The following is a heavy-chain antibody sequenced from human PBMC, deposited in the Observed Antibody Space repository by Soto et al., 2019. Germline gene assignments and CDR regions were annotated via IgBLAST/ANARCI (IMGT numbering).Heavy chain of an antibody. J-gene: IGHJ4*02. D-gene: IGHD6-19*01. Sequence: QVQLQESGPGLVKPSETLSLTCTVSGGSVSSGRFYWSWIRQPPGKGLEWIGYIYYSGSTKYKSSLRSRVTISVDKSKNQFSLKLTSVTAADTAVYYCARSGSGSGWLGGQGTLVTVSS. CDR3: ARSGSGSGWL. CDR2: IYYSGST. CDR1: GGSVSSGRFY. V-gene: IGHV4-61*01.